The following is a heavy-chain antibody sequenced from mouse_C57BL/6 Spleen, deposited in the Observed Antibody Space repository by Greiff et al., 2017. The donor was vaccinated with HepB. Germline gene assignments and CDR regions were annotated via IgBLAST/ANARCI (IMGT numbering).Heavy chain of an antibody. J-gene: IGHJ2*01. CDR2: ISSGGSYT. Sequence: EVQVVESGGDLVKPGGSLKLSCAASGFTFSSYGMSWVRQTPDKRLEWVATISSGGSYTYYPDSVKGRFTISRDNAKNTLYLQMSSLKSEDTAMYYCARLGLQYYFDYWGQGTTLTVSS. CDR3: ARLGLQYYFDY. D-gene: IGHD2-2*01. V-gene: IGHV5-6*01. CDR1: GFTFSSYG.